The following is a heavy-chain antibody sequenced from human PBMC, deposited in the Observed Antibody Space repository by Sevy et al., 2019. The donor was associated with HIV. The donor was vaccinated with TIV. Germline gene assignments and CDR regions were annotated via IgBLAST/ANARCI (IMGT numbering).Heavy chain of an antibody. D-gene: IGHD2-2*01. Sequence: GGSLRLSCAASGFIFSTYSMNWVRQAPGKGLEWVSSVSSSNGYIYYADSVKGRFTISRDNAKNSLYLEMNSLRAEDTAVYFCARGHVVVPGAAPYYYYHMDVWGKGTTVTVSS. J-gene: IGHJ6*03. V-gene: IGHV3-21*01. CDR2: VSSSNGYI. CDR1: GFIFSTYS. CDR3: ARGHVVVPGAAPYYYYHMDV.